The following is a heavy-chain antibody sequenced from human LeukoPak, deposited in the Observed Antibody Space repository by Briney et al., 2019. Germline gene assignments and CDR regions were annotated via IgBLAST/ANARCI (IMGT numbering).Heavy chain of an antibody. J-gene: IGHJ4*02. V-gene: IGHV3-23*01. CDR1: GFTFNSYA. D-gene: IGHD3-22*01. CDR3: AKGSDYYDSSFTDY. Sequence: PGGSLRLSCAASGFTFNSYAMTWVRQAPGKGLEWVSALSGSGTSTYYADSVKGRFTISRDNSKNTLYLQMNSLRAEDTAVYYCAKGSDYYDSSFTDYWGQGTLVTVSS. CDR2: LSGSGTST.